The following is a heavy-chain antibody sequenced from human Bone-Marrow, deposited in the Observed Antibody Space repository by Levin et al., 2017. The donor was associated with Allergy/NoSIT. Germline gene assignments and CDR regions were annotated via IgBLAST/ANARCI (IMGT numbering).Heavy chain of an antibody. CDR2: ITGRGFST. CDR3: ARAHPDGFYFDY. V-gene: IGHV3-23*01. J-gene: IGHJ4*02. CDR1: GFTFSNYG. D-gene: IGHD4-17*01. Sequence: GESLKISCAASGFTFSNYGMTWVRQAPGKGLEWVSTITGRGFSTKYADSVKGRFTISRDNSKNTLYLQMNSLRADDRATYYCARAHPDGFYFDYWGQGTVVTVSS.